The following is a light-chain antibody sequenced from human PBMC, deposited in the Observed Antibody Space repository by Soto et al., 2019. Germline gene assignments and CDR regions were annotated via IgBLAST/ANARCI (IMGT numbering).Light chain of an antibody. J-gene: IGLJ3*02. Sequence: QSVVTQPPSASGTPGQRVTISCSGSSSNIGSNTVNWYQQLPGTAPKLLIYGNNQRPSGVPDRFSGSKSGTSASLAITGLQSEDDGDYYCAPWDDSLNGWVFGGGTQLTVL. CDR3: APWDDSLNGWV. CDR2: GNN. V-gene: IGLV1-44*01. CDR1: SSNIGSNT.